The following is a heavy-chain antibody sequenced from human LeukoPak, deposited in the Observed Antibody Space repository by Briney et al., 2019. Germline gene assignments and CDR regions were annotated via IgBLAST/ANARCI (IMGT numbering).Heavy chain of an antibody. D-gene: IGHD4-17*01. CDR1: GFTFSNAW. J-gene: IGHJ6*02. CDR2: IKSKTDGGTT. CDR3: TTDSPDYGDPHSEYYYYGMDV. Sequence: SGGSLRLSCAASGFTFSNAWMSWVRQAPGKGLEWVGRIKSKTDGGTTDYAAPVKGRFTISRDDSKNTLYLQMNSLKTEDTAVYYCTTDSPDYGDPHSEYYYYGMDVWGQGTTVTVSS. V-gene: IGHV3-15*01.